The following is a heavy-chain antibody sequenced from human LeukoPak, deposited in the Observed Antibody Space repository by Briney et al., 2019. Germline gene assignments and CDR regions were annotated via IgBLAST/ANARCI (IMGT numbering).Heavy chain of an antibody. J-gene: IGHJ4*02. Sequence: GRSLRLSCAASGFTFSSYGMHWVRQAPGKGLEWVAAISHDGSNKYYADSVKGRFTISRDSSKNTLYLQMNSLRAEDTAVYHCAKDGYDGSGAYIDYWGQGTLVTVSS. CDR2: ISHDGSNK. D-gene: IGHD3-22*01. CDR1: GFTFSSYG. CDR3: AKDGYDGSGAYIDY. V-gene: IGHV3-30*18.